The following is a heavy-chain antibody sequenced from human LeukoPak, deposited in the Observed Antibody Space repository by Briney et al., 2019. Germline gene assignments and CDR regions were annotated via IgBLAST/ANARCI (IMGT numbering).Heavy chain of an antibody. D-gene: IGHD1-14*01. Sequence: GGSLRLSCAASGFTFSSYWMHWVRQVPGKWLVWVSRINPGGSSTAYADPVKGRFTISRDNAKNTLYLQMDSLRAEDTAIYYCARSNQADDYWGQGTLVTVSS. CDR1: GFTFSSYW. V-gene: IGHV3-74*01. CDR3: ARSNQADDY. CDR2: INPGGSST. J-gene: IGHJ4*02.